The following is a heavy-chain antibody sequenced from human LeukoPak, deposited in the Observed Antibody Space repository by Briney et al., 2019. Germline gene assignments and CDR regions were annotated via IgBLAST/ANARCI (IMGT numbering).Heavy chain of an antibody. CDR1: GASISSSY. CDR2: IYYSGST. Sequence: SETLSLTCTVSGASISSSYWGWIRQPPGKGLEWIGYIYYSGSTNYNPSLKSRVTISVDTSKNQFSLKLSSVTAADTAVYYCARHSYYYGSAVDYWGQGTLVTVSS. CDR3: ARHSYYYGSAVDY. D-gene: IGHD3-10*01. V-gene: IGHV4-59*08. J-gene: IGHJ4*02.